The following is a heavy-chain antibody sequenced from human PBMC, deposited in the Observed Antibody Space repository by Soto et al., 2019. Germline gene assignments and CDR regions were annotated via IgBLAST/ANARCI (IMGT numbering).Heavy chain of an antibody. V-gene: IGHV3-30*18. D-gene: IGHD3-16*02. J-gene: IGHJ4*02. Sequence: GGSLRLSCAASGFTFSSYGMHWVRQAPGKGLEWVAVISYDGSNKYYADSVKGRFTISRDNSKNTLYLQMNSLRAEDTAVYYCGKVRYPSGGVIASPDYWGQGTLVTVSS. CDR2: ISYDGSNK. CDR3: GKVRYPSGGVIASPDY. CDR1: GFTFSSYG.